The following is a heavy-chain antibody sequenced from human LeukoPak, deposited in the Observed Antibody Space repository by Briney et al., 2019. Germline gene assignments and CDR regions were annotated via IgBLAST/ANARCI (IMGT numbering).Heavy chain of an antibody. CDR2: INSDGSST. CDR3: ARSGGDAFDI. D-gene: IGHD3-10*01. V-gene: IGHV3-74*01. Sequence: PGGSLRLSCTASGFTLSSYWMHWVRQAPGKGLVWVSRINSDGSSTSYADSVKGRFITSRDNAKNTLYLQMNSLRAEDTAVYYCARSGGDAFDIWGQGTVVTVSS. J-gene: IGHJ3*02. CDR1: GFTLSSYW.